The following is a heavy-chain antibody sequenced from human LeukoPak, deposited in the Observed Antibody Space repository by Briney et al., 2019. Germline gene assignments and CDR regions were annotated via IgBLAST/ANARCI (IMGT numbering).Heavy chain of an antibody. Sequence: AGGSLRLSCAASGFIFDNYAMNWVRQAPGKGLEWVSAISGHAANTYYADSVKGRCTLSRDNSNKTMFLQMNNLRVDDTAVYFCAKDPTRAVGGSSDHWGPGILVTVSS. CDR3: AKDPTRAVGGSSDH. J-gene: IGHJ4*02. V-gene: IGHV3-23*01. D-gene: IGHD6-19*01. CDR1: GFIFDNYA. CDR2: ISGHAANT.